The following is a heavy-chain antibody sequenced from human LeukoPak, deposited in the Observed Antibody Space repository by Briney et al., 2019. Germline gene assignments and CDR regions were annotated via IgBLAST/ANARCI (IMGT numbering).Heavy chain of an antibody. CDR1: GFTYTNYW. V-gene: IGHV3-7*01. Sequence: GGSLRLSCAASGFTYTNYWMAWVRQAPGKGLQWVASIKQDGSVEYYVDSVKGRFTISRDNAKNSHYLQMNSLRVEDMAVYYCARWPDDSGIYYIASWGQGTLVTVSS. D-gene: IGHD3-10*01. CDR3: ARWPDDSGIYYIAS. CDR2: IKQDGSVE. J-gene: IGHJ5*02.